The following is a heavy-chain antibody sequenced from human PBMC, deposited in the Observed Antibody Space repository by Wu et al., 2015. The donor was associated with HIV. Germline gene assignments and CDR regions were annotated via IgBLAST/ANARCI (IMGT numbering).Heavy chain of an antibody. CDR2: INPSGGST. D-gene: IGHD2-2*01. V-gene: IGHV1-46*01. Sequence: QVHLVQSGAEVKKPGASVKISCKASGYTFTRYYVHWVRQAPGQGLEWMAIINPSGGSTSYAQKFPGRVTVTGDTSTSTVYMEMDNLRSDDTAVYYCARDHQGRRDVWGQGTTVTVSS. CDR1: GYTFTRYY. CDR3: ARDHQGRRDV. J-gene: IGHJ6*02.